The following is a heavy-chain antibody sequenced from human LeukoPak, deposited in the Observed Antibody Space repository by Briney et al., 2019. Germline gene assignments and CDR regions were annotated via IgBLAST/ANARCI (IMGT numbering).Heavy chain of an antibody. D-gene: IGHD2-21*02. J-gene: IGHJ4*02. V-gene: IGHV3-23*01. Sequence: GGSLRLSCAASGFTFSTYAMSWVRQAPGKGLEWVSTISGSGANTYYADSVRGRFTISRDNSKNTLYLQMNSLRAEDTAVYYCARAPAYCGGDCYFDYWGQGTLVTVSS. CDR2: ISGSGANT. CDR1: GFTFSTYA. CDR3: ARAPAYCGGDCYFDY.